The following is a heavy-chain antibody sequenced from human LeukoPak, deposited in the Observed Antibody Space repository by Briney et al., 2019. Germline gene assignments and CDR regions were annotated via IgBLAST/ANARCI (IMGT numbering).Heavy chain of an antibody. CDR2: IYPGDSDT. CDR3: ARPIAGYSYGTLDSWFDP. CDR1: GYSFTSYW. J-gene: IGHJ5*02. Sequence: GESLKISCKGSGYSFTSYWIGWVRQMPGKGLEWMGIIYPGDSDTRYSPSFQGQVTISADKSISTAYLQWSSLKASDTAMYYCARPIAGYSYGTLDSWFDPWGQGTLVTVSS. D-gene: IGHD5-18*01. V-gene: IGHV5-51*01.